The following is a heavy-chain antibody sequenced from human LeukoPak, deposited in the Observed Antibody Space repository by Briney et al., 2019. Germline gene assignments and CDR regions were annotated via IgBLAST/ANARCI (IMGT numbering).Heavy chain of an antibody. Sequence: GGSLRLSCAASGLTVSSNYMHWVRQAPGKGLEWVSVIYTTGSTFYADSVKGRFTISRDNTKNTLYLQMQSLRAEDTAVYYCATDGASCGGVCYSDYWGQGTLVTVSS. CDR1: GLTVSSNY. CDR3: ATDGASCGGVCYSDY. CDR2: IYTTGST. V-gene: IGHV3-53*01. J-gene: IGHJ4*02. D-gene: IGHD2-21*02.